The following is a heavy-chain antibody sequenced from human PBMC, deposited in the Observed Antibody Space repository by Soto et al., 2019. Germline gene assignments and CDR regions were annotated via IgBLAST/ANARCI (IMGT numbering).Heavy chain of an antibody. CDR1: GGTFISYA. CDR2: IIPIFGTA. D-gene: IGHD1-20*01. CDR3: AREGSRITGTTAFDY. V-gene: IGHV1-69*13. J-gene: IGHJ4*02. Sequence: ASVKVSCKASGGTFISYAISWVRQAPGQGLEWMGGIIPIFGTANYAQKFQGRVTITADESTSTAYMELSSLRSEDTAVYYCAREGSRITGTTAFDYWGQGTLVTVSS.